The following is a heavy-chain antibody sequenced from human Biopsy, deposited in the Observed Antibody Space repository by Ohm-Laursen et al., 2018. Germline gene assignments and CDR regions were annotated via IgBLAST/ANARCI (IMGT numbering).Heavy chain of an antibody. J-gene: IGHJ4*02. D-gene: IGHD5-12*01. CDR3: ARLGSGDYFPTFFDF. CDR1: GVSINGGRYY. Sequence: TLSLTWAVSGVSINGGRYYWNWIRHHPGKSLEWIGNIFYSANTYYNPSLKSRVTISVDTSKNQFSLKLSSVTAADTAVYYCARLGSGDYFPTFFDFWGQGALVTVSS. CDR2: IFYSANT. V-gene: IGHV4-31*11.